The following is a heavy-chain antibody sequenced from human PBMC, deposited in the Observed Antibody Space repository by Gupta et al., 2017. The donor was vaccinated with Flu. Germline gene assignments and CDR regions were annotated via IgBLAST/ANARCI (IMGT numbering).Heavy chain of an antibody. D-gene: IGHD2-8*01. Sequence: EVQLVESGGGLVQPGGSLKISCVASGLSVSATSRHWVSQASREGLEWVTRIRSKANIYATAYAASVKGRFSISRDDLKNTAHLQMNILKTEDTAVYYCTGSPVYAMDVWGQGTTVTVSS. CDR2: IRSKANIYAT. V-gene: IGHV3-73*01. CDR1: GLSVSATS. J-gene: IGHJ6*02. CDR3: TGSPVYAMDV.